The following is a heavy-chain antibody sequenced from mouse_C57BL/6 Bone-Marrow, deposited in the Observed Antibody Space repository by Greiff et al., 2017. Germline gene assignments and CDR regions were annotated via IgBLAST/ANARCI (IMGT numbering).Heavy chain of an antibody. CDR2: IHPNSGST. V-gene: IGHV1-64*01. D-gene: IGHD4-1*01. Sequence: QVQLKQPGAELVKPGASVKLSCKASGYTFTSYWMHWVKQRPGQGLEWIGMIHPNSGSTNYNEKFKGKATLTVDKSSSTAYMQLSSLTSEDSAVYYCARGGANWDAFDYWGQGTTLTVSS. CDR3: ARGGANWDAFDY. J-gene: IGHJ2*01. CDR1: GYTFTSYW.